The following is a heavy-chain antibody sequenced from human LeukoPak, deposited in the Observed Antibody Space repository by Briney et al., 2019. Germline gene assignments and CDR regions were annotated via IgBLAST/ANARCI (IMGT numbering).Heavy chain of an antibody. D-gene: IGHD6-13*01. J-gene: IGHJ4*02. CDR1: GYSFTSYW. CDR3: ARQIRPGIAAAGVDY. CDR2: IYPGDSDT. Sequence: GESLKISCKGSGYSFTSYWIGWVRQMPGKGLEWMGIIYPGDSDTRYSPSFQGQVIISADKSISTAYLQWSSLKASDTAMYYCARQIRPGIAAAGVDYWGQGTLVTVSS. V-gene: IGHV5-51*01.